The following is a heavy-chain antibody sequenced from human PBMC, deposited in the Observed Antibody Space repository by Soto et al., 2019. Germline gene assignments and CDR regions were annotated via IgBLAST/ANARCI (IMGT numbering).Heavy chain of an antibody. J-gene: IGHJ4*02. CDR2: ISGSGVNT. CDR1: GFTFSSYA. V-gene: IGHV3-23*01. D-gene: IGHD2-8*01. CDR3: VYWGSAHFDN. Sequence: GGSLRLSCATSGFTFSSYAMTWVRQAPGKGLEWVSTISGSGVNTLYADSVKGRFTISRDNSRNTLYLQMNSLRAEDTAVYYWVYWGSAHFDNWGQGTVVTVSS.